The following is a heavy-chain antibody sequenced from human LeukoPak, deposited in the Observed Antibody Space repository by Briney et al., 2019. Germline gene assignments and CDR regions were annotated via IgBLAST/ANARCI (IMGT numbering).Heavy chain of an antibody. CDR3: ARPPSGWYAPMTIDY. CDR2: IKQDGSEK. D-gene: IGHD6-19*01. CDR1: GFTFSTFW. Sequence: PGGSLRLSCEASGFTFSTFWMTWVRQAPGKGLEWVANIKQDGSEKYYVGSVKGRFTISRDNAKKSLYLQMNSLRAEDTAVYFCARPPSGWYAPMTIDYWGQGILVTVSS. V-gene: IGHV3-7*01. J-gene: IGHJ4*02.